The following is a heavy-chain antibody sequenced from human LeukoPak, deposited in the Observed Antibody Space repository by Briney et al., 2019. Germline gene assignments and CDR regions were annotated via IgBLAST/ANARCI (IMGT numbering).Heavy chain of an antibody. J-gene: IGHJ4*02. CDR3: ALGTYSHRAQVIMDLDY. CDR2: IYYSGST. V-gene: IGHV4-39*07. D-gene: IGHD1-26*01. Sequence: SETLSLTCTVSGGSISSSSYYWGWIRQPPGKGLEWIGSIYYSGSTYYNPSLKSRVTISVDTSKNQFSLKLSSVTAADTAVYYCALGTYSHRAQVIMDLDYWGQGTLVTVSS. CDR1: GGSISSSSYY.